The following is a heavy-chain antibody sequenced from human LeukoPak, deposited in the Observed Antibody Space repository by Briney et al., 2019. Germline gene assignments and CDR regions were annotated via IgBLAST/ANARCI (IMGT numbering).Heavy chain of an antibody. J-gene: IGHJ6*03. CDR2: IYYSGST. CDR3: AREFICSGGSCYSGYMDV. V-gene: IGHV4-30-4*08. D-gene: IGHD2-15*01. Sequence: TASETLSLTCTVSGGSISSGDYYWSWIRQPPGKGLEWIGYIYYSGSTYYNPSLKSRVTIPVDTSKNQFSLKLSSVTAADTAVYYCAREFICSGGSCYSGYMDVWGKGTTVTVSS. CDR1: GGSISSGDYY.